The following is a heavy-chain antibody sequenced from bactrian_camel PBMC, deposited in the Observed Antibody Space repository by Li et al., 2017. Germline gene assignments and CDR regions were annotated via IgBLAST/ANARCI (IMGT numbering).Heavy chain of an antibody. CDR1: GYEFKRCN. V-gene: IGHV3S10*01. J-gene: IGHJ4*01. CDR3: VAQRPARACSGGPY. D-gene: IGHD2*01. CDR2: IKVDGTT. Sequence: QLVESGGDSVQAGRSLKLSCEASGYEFKRCNMAWYRERQDKSRELVSSIKVDGTTSLADNVKGRFTISHDVAKNTVYLQMGSLKSEDTAMYYCVAQRPARACSGGPYWGQGTQVTVS.